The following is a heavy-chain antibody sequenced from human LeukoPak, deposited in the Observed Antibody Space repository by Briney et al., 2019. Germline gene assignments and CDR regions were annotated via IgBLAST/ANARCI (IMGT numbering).Heavy chain of an antibody. J-gene: IGHJ6*03. CDR3: ARLGSLPLWYYMDV. CDR1: GFTFSSYS. Sequence: GGSLRLSCAASGFTFSSYSMNWVRQAPGKGLEWVSSISSSSSYIYYADSVKGRFTISRDNAKNSLYLQMNSLRAEDTAVYYCARLGSLPLWYYMDVWGKGTTVTVSS. V-gene: IGHV3-21*01. D-gene: IGHD1-26*01. CDR2: ISSSSSYI.